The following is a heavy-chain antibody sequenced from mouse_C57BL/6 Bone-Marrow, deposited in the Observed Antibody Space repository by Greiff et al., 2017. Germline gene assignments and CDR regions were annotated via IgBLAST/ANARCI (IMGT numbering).Heavy chain of an antibody. J-gene: IGHJ3*01. CDR1: GYTFTSYW. CDR2: IHPNSSST. V-gene: IGHV1-64*01. CDR3: ARHGGAWFAY. Sequence: QVQLQQPGAELVKPGASVKLSCKASGYTFTSYWMHWVQQRPGQGLEWIGKIHPNSSSTNSTEKFKSKATLTVDKSSSTAYMHLRSRTAEDSAVYYCARHGGAWFAYGGQGTLVTVSA. D-gene: IGHD1-1*02.